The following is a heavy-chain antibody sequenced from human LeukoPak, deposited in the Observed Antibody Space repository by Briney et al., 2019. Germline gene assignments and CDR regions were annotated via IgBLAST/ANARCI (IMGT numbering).Heavy chain of an antibody. Sequence: PGGSLRLSCVASGFTFSSYGMHWVRQAPGKGLEWVAFIRYDGSNKYYADSVKGRFTISRDNSKNTLYLQMNSLRAEDTAVYYCAKELPRGRLLDYWGQGTLVTVSS. D-gene: IGHD2-15*01. CDR3: AKELPRGRLLDY. CDR2: IRYDGSNK. CDR1: GFTFSSYG. J-gene: IGHJ4*02. V-gene: IGHV3-30*02.